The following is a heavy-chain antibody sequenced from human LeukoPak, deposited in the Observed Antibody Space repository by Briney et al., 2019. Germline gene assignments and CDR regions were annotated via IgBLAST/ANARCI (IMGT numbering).Heavy chain of an antibody. J-gene: IGHJ6*02. CDR3: ARSYYYGSGRSYYYYYGMDV. V-gene: IGHV3-7*01. CDR1: GFTFSSYW. CDR2: IKQDGSEK. Sequence: GGSLRLSCAASGFTFSSYWMSWVRQAPGKGLEWVANIKQDGSEKYYVGSVKGRFTISRDNAKNSLYLQMNSLRAEDTAVYYCARSYYYGSGRSYYYYYGMDVWGQGTTVTVSS. D-gene: IGHD3-10*01.